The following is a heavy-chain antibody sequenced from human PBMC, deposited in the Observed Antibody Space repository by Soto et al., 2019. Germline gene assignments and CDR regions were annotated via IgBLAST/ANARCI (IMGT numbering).Heavy chain of an antibody. CDR2: ISAYNGNT. Sequence: ASVKVSCKASGYTFTSYGISWVRQAPGQGLEWMGWISAYNGNTNYAQKLQGRVTMTTDTSISTAYLQWSSLKASDTAMYYCARTGIAAAGDNWFDPWGQGTLVTVSS. CDR3: ARTGIAAAGDNWFDP. D-gene: IGHD6-13*01. CDR1: GYTFTSYG. J-gene: IGHJ5*02. V-gene: IGHV1-18*01.